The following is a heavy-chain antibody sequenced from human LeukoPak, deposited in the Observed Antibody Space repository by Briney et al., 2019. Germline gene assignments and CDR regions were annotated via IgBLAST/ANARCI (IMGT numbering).Heavy chain of an antibody. CDR1: GGPITSSCYY. D-gene: IGHD6-6*01. CDR3: ASQGGIAARTVAFDI. Sequence: SETLSLTCSVSGGPITSSCYYWGWIRQPPEKGLEWIGSVYYTGGTHYSPSLKSRVTISVDTSKNQFSLKLSSVTAADTAVYYCASQGGIAARTVAFDIWGQGTMVTVSS. V-gene: IGHV4-39*07. J-gene: IGHJ3*02. CDR2: VYYTGGT.